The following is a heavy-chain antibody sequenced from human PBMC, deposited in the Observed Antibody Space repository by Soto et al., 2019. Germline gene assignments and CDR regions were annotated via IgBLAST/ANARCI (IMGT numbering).Heavy chain of an antibody. V-gene: IGHV1-8*01. CDR3: ARGVSAGVDY. Sequence: QVQLVQSGAEVREPGASVKVSCKASGYSFTSLDINWVRQTAGQGLEWMGWMQPSTGRTGYAQKFQGRVTMTRDTSINTAYMELTTLTSDYTAFAYCARGVSAGVDYWGQGTLVTVSS. CDR2: MQPSTGRT. J-gene: IGHJ4*02. D-gene: IGHD1-26*01. CDR1: GYSFTSLD.